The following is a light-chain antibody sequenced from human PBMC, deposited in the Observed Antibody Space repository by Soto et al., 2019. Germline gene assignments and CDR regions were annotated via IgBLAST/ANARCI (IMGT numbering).Light chain of an antibody. Sequence: EIVMTQSPATLSVSPGERATLSCRASQSISTNLAWYQQKPGQAPRLLIYGASTRATGIPARFSGGGSGTEFTLTISRRQSEDFAVYYSHQYNNWPPQETFGQGTRLEIK. CDR2: GAS. CDR3: HQYNNWPPQET. V-gene: IGKV3-15*01. CDR1: QSISTN. J-gene: IGKJ1*01.